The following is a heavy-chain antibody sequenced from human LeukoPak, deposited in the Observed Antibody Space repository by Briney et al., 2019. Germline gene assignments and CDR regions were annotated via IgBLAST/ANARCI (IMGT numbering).Heavy chain of an antibody. D-gene: IGHD2-2*01. CDR3: ARDFGGYCSSSSCYLGFLDY. V-gene: IGHV3-21*03. Sequence: GGSLRLSCAASGFTFNSFPMHWVRQAPGKGLEWVSSIISSSSFIYYADSVKGRFTISRDNAKNSLYLQMNSLRAEDTAVYYCARDFGGYCSSSSCYLGFLDYWGQGTLVTVSS. J-gene: IGHJ4*02. CDR2: IISSSSFI. CDR1: GFTFNSFP.